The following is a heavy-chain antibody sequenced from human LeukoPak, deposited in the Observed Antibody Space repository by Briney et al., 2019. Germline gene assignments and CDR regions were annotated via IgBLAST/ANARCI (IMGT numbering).Heavy chain of an antibody. D-gene: IGHD3-10*01. CDR2: IKRDGNEK. J-gene: IGHJ5*01. CDR1: GFTFSSYW. CDR3: AKEGAYPIITYDS. V-gene: IGHV3-7*01. Sequence: GGSLRVSCAASGFTFSSYWMNWVRQAPGKGLEWVANIKRDGNEKNYVDSVKGRFSISRDNAKNSLYLQMDSLRAEDTAVYYCAKEGAYPIITYDSWGQGALVTVSS.